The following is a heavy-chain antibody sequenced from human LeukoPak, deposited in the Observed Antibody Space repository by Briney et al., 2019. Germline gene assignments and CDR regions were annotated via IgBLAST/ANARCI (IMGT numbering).Heavy chain of an antibody. J-gene: IGHJ4*02. Sequence: ASVKVSCKASGYSFTNYGISWVRQAPGQGLEWMGWISTYDGNTNYVQKLQGRVTMATDTSTSTAYTELRSQRSDDTAVYYCARGGVSNSWYRTPDYWGQGTLVAVSS. V-gene: IGHV1-18*01. CDR1: GYSFTNYG. CDR2: ISTYDGNT. D-gene: IGHD6-13*01. CDR3: ARGGVSNSWYRTPDY.